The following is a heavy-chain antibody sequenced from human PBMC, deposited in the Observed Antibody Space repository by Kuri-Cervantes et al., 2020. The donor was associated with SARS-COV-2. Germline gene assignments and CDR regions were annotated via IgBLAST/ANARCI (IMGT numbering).Heavy chain of an antibody. CDR3: ARGNYGSGSYALDY. J-gene: IGHJ4*02. CDR2: IYTSGST. D-gene: IGHD3-10*01. Sequence: SETLSLTCTVSGGSISSSSYYWGWIRQPPGKGLEWIGSIYTSGSTNYNPSLKSRVTMSVDTSKNQFSLKLSSVTAADTAVYYCARGNYGSGSYALDYWGQGTLVTVSS. CDR1: GGSISSSSYY. V-gene: IGHV4-39*07.